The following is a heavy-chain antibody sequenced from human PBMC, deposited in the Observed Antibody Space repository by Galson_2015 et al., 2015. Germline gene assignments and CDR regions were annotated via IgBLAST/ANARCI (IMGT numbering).Heavy chain of an antibody. D-gene: IGHD5-18*01. Sequence: PALVKPTQTLTLTCTFSGFSLSTSGVGVGWIRQPPGKALEWLALIYWDDDKRYSPSLKSRLTITKDTSKNQVVLTMTNMDPVDTAVYYCAHNTHTAALRFWVQGALVTVSS. CDR2: IYWDDDK. V-gene: IGHV2-5*02. J-gene: IGHJ4*02. CDR3: AHNTHTAALRF. CDR1: GFSLSTSGVG.